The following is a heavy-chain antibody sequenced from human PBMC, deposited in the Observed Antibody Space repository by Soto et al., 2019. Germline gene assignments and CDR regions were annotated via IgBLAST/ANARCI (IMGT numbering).Heavy chain of an antibody. D-gene: IGHD4-17*01. CDR3: AKDPTTVLSYYYYGMDV. CDR1: GFTFSDYD. V-gene: IGHV3-23*01. Sequence: GGSLRLSCAASGFTFSDYDMSWIRQAPGKGLEWVSAISGSGCSIYYADSVKGRFTISRDNSKNTLYLQMNSLRAEDTAVYYCAKDPTTVLSYYYYGMDVWGQGTTVTVSS. CDR2: ISGSGCSI. J-gene: IGHJ6*02.